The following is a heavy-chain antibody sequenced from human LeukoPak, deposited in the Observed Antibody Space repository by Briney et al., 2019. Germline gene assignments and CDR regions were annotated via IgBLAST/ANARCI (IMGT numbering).Heavy chain of an antibody. CDR3: ARESTSWYFDL. D-gene: IGHD2-2*01. Sequence: GGSLRHSCAASGFTVSSNYMSWVRQAPGKGLEWVSVIYSGGSTYYADSVKGRFTISRDNSKNTLYLQMNSLRAEDTAVYYCARESTSWYFDLWGRGTLVTVSS. CDR1: GFTVSSNY. J-gene: IGHJ2*01. CDR2: IYSGGST. V-gene: IGHV3-53*01.